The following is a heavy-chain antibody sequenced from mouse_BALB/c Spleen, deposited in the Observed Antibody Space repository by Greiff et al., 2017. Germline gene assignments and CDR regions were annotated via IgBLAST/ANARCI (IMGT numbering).Heavy chain of an antibody. V-gene: IGHV1-7*01. D-gene: IGHD2-14*01. Sequence: QVHVKQSGAELAKPGASVKMSCKASGYTFTSYWMHWVKQRPGQGLEWIGYINPSTGYTEYNQKFKDKATLTADKSSSTAYMQLSSLTSEDSAVYYCARYRYEDYYAMDYWGQGTSVTVSS. CDR1: GYTFTSYW. J-gene: IGHJ4*01. CDR2: INPSTGYT. CDR3: ARYRYEDYYAMDY.